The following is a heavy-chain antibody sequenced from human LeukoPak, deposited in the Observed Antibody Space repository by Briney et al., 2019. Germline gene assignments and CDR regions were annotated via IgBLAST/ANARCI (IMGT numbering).Heavy chain of an antibody. CDR1: GFTFSSYA. CDR2: ISTYGGST. J-gene: IGHJ4*02. Sequence: GGSLRLSCAASGFTFSSYAMSWVRQAPGKGPEWVSAISTYGGSTYYADSVKGRFTISRDNSKNTLYLQMNSLRAEDTAVYYCAKSYCGGDCYPDYWGQGTLVTVSP. D-gene: IGHD2-21*02. V-gene: IGHV3-23*01. CDR3: AKSYCGGDCYPDY.